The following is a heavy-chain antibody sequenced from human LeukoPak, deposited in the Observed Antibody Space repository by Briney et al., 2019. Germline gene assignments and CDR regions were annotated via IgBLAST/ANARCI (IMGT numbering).Heavy chain of an antibody. CDR2: INPNSGGT. D-gene: IGHD3-22*01. J-gene: IGHJ4*02. CDR1: GYTFTGYY. V-gene: IGHV1-2*02. Sequence: ASVKVSCKASGYTFTGYYMHWVRQAPGQGLEWMGWINPNSGGTNYAQKFQGRVTMTRDTSISTAYMELSRLRSDDTAVYYCARGLRYYDSSGYYYYYFDYWGRGTLVTVSS. CDR3: ARGLRYYDSSGYYYYYFDY.